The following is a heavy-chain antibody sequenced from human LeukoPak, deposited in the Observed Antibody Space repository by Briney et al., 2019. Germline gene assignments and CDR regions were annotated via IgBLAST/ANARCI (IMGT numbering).Heavy chain of an antibody. CDR3: ARDCDGYYHYFDN. Sequence: SETLSLTCTVSGGSISSYYWSWIRQPPGKGLEWIGYIYYSGSTNYNPSLKSRVTISVDTSKNQFSLKLSSVTAADTAVYYCARDCDGYYHYFDNWGQGTLVTVSS. CDR2: IYYSGST. D-gene: IGHD3-22*01. CDR1: GGSISSYY. V-gene: IGHV4-59*01. J-gene: IGHJ4*02.